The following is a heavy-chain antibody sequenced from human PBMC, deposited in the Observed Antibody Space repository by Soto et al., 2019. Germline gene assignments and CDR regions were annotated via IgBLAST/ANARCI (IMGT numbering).Heavy chain of an antibody. CDR3: ARGRYYNSGSYSRFDY. D-gene: IGHD3-10*01. CDR1: GFTFSDYY. V-gene: IGHV3-11*01. CDR2: ISSSGNTI. Sequence: QVQLVESGGGLVKPGGSLSLSCAAYGFTFSDYYMTWIRQAPGKGLEWVSYISSSGNTIYYAGSVKGRFTISRDNAKNSLYLQMNSLRAEDTAVYYCARGRYYNSGSYSRFDYWGQGTVVTVSS. J-gene: IGHJ4*02.